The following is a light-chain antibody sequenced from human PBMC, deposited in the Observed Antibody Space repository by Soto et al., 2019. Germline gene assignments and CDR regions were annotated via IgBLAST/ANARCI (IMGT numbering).Light chain of an antibody. CDR1: QSVSSY. CDR2: GAS. Sequence: EIVLTQSPATLSFSPGERATLSCRASQSVSSYLAWYQQKPGQAPRLLIYGASRRATGIPDRFSGSASGTDFTLTISRLEPEDFAVYYCQQYGSSPRTFGQGTKVDI. CDR3: QQYGSSPRT. V-gene: IGKV3-20*01. J-gene: IGKJ1*01.